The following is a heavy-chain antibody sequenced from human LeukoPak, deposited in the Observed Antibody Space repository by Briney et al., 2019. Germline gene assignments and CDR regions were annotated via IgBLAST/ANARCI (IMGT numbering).Heavy chain of an antibody. J-gene: IGHJ6*03. CDR2: IYSGGST. D-gene: IGHD6-13*01. CDR3: ARDPSYSSSWIYYYYYMDV. Sequence: GGSLRLSCAASGFTVSSNYMSWVRQAPGKGLEWVSVIYSGGSTYYADSVKGRFTISRDNAKNSLYLQMNSLRAEDTAVYYCARDPSYSSSWIYYYYYMDVWGKGTTVTVSS. CDR1: GFTVSSNY. V-gene: IGHV3-66*01.